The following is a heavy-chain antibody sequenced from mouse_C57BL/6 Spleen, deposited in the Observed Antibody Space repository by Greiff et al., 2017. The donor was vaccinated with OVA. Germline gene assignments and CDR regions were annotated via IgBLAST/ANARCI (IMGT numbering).Heavy chain of an antibody. CDR1: GYTFTSYW. CDR3: ARWGYGRGDAMDY. D-gene: IGHD1-1*01. J-gene: IGHJ4*01. V-gene: IGHV1-52*01. CDR2: IDPSDSET. Sequence: QVQLQQSGAELVRPGSSVKLSCKASGYTFTSYWMHWVKQRPIQGLEWIGNIDPSDSETHYNQKFKDKATLTVDKSSSTAYMQLSSLTSEDSAVYYCARWGYGRGDAMDYWGQGTPVTVSS.